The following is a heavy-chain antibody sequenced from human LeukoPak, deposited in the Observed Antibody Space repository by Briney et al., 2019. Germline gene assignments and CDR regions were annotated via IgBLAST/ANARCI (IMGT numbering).Heavy chain of an antibody. J-gene: IGHJ4*02. Sequence: SETQSLTCTVSGYSITSGYYWGWIRQPAGKGLEWIGTIYHSGSTYYNPSLKSRVTISVDTSENQFSLKLSSVTAADTALYYCSRASSTSYYDYWGQGTLVSVSS. CDR2: IYHSGST. CDR3: SRASSTSYYDY. CDR1: GYSITSGYY. V-gene: IGHV4-38-2*02. D-gene: IGHD6-19*01.